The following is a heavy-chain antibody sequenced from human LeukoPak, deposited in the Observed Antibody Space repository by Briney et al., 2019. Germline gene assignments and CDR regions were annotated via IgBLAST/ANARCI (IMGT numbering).Heavy chain of an antibody. CDR1: GGSISSGDYY. J-gene: IGHJ6*02. CDR2: IYYSGST. V-gene: IGHV4-30-4*01. CDR3: ARVHCSSTSCYYGMDV. Sequence: SETLSLTCTVSGGSISSGDYYWSWIRQPPGKGLEWIGYIYYSGSTYYNPSLKSRVTISVDTSKNQFSLKLSSVTAADTAVYYCARVHCSSTSCYYGMDVWGQGTTVTVSS. D-gene: IGHD2-2*01.